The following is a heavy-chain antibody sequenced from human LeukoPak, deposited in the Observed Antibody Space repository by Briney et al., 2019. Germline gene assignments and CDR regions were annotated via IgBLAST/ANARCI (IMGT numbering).Heavy chain of an antibody. Sequence: ASVKVSCKASGYTFTSYAMHWVRQAPGQRLEWMGWINAGDGNTKYSQKFQGRVTITRDTSATTAYMELSSLRSEDTAVYYCAAYRDGYNEAFDYWGQGTLVTVSS. CDR2: INAGDGNT. CDR1: GYTFTSYA. V-gene: IGHV1-3*01. D-gene: IGHD5-24*01. CDR3: AAYRDGYNEAFDY. J-gene: IGHJ4*02.